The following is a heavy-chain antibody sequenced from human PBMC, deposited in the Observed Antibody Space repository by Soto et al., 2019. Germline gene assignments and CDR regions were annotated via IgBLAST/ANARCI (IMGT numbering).Heavy chain of an antibody. D-gene: IGHD3-22*01. J-gene: IGHJ2*01. CDR1: GGSISSYY. CDR2: IYYSGST. CDR3: ARVGYYYDSSGYYSWYFDL. Sequence: SETLSPTCTVSGGSISSYYWSWIRQPPGKGLEWIGYIYYSGSTNYNPSLKSRVTISVDTSKNQFSLKLSSVTAADTAVYYCARVGYYYDSSGYYSWYFDLWGRGTLVTVSS. V-gene: IGHV4-59*01.